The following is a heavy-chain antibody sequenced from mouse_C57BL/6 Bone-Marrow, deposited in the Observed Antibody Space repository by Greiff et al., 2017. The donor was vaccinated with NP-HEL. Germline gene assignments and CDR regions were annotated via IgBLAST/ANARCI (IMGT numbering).Heavy chain of an antibody. V-gene: IGHV1-61*01. CDR2: IYPSDSET. Sequence: QVQLQQPGAELVRPGSSVKLSCKASGYTFTSYWMDWVKQRPGQGLEWIGNIYPSDSETHYNQKFKDKATLTVDKSSSTAYMQLSSLTSEDSAVYHCARLMITTGYYAMDYWGQGTSVTVSS. J-gene: IGHJ4*01. CDR1: GYTFTSYW. CDR3: ARLMITTGYYAMDY. D-gene: IGHD2-4*01.